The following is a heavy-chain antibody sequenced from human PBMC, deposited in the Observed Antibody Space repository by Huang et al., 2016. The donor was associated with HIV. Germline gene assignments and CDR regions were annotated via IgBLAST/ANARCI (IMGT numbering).Heavy chain of an antibody. Sequence: EVQLVESGGGLVQPGGSLRLSCAASVFTFSSYWMHWVRQAPGKGLVWVARIKSDGSSAGYADSVKRRFTISRDNAKNTLYLQMNSLRAEDTAVYYCVRDPRIQSWLNYFDYWGQGTLVSVSS. CDR3: VRDPRIQSWLNYFDY. V-gene: IGHV3-74*01. CDR2: IKSDGSSA. CDR1: VFTFSSYW. J-gene: IGHJ4*02. D-gene: IGHD3-22*01.